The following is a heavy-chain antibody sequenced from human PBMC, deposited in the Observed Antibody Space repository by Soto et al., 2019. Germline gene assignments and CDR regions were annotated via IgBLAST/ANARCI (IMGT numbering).Heavy chain of an antibody. D-gene: IGHD1-26*01. V-gene: IGHV3-43*01. J-gene: IGHJ4*02. CDR1: GFTFDDYT. Sequence: HPGGSLRLSCAASGFTFDDYTMHWVRQAPGKGLEWVSLISWDGGSTYYADSVKGRFTISRDNSKNSLYLQMNSLRTEDTALYYCAKSGVGATIKYYFDYWGQGTLVTVSS. CDR3: AKSGVGATIKYYFDY. CDR2: ISWDGGST.